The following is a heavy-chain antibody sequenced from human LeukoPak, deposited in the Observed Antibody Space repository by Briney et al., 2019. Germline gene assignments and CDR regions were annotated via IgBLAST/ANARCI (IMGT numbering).Heavy chain of an antibody. CDR3: ARGPSFGSGSRFDL. CDR2: IYYSGNS. CDR1: GDSVSSGGYY. J-gene: IGHJ2*01. V-gene: IGHV4-31*03. D-gene: IGHD6-25*01. Sequence: SQTLSLTCTVSGDSVSSGGYYWSCIPQHPGKGLEWSVYIYYSGNSYYNPSLKSRFTISVDTSKNQFSLKVSSVTAADTAVYYCARGPSFGSGSRFDLWGRGTLVTVSS.